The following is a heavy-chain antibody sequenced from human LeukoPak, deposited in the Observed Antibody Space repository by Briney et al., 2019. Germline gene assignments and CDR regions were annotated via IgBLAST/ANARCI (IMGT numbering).Heavy chain of an antibody. CDR1: GFTFSTYW. CDR2: INSDGSDT. J-gene: IGHJ4*02. Sequence: GGSLRLSCAASGFTFSTYWMHWVRQAPGKGLVWVSRINSDGSDTSYADSVKGRFTISRDNAKNTLYLQMNGLRAEDTAVYYCARGVSPLNYYFDYWGQGTLVTVSS. CDR3: ARGVSPLNYYFDY. V-gene: IGHV3-74*01. D-gene: IGHD6-13*01.